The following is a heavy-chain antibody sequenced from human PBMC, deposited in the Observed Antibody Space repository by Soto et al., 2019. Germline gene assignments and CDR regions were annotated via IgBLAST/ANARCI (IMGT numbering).Heavy chain of an antibody. CDR1: GGSISSGGYY. J-gene: IGHJ4*02. V-gene: IGHV4-31*03. D-gene: IGHD4-17*01. CDR2: IYYSGST. CDR3: ARVVLTTVTLDY. Sequence: KASETLSLTCTVSGGSISSGGYYWSWIRQHPGKGLEWIGYIYYSGSTYYNPSLKSRVTISVDTSKNQFSLKLSSVTAADTAVYYCARVVLTTVTLDYWGQGTLVTVSS.